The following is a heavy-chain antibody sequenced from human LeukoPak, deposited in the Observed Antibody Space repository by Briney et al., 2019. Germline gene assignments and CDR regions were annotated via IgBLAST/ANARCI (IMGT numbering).Heavy chain of an antibody. CDR2: IYSGGST. Sequence: PGRSLRLSCAASGFTVSSNYMSWVRQAPGKGPEWVSVIYSGGSTYYADSVKGRLTISRDNSKNTLYLQMNSLTAEDTAVYYCARVGVVPAAIPDGFDIWGQGTMVTVSS. D-gene: IGHD2-2*01. CDR3: ARVGVVPAAIPDGFDI. J-gene: IGHJ3*02. V-gene: IGHV3-53*01. CDR1: GFTVSSNY.